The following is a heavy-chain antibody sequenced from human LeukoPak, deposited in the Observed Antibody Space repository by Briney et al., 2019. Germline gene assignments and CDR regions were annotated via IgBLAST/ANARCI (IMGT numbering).Heavy chain of an antibody. CDR2: INPNSGGT. V-gene: IGHV1-2*06. CDR1: GYTFTGYY. CDR3: ARDSSGGDCYSAEFDY. J-gene: IGHJ4*02. D-gene: IGHD2-21*02. Sequence: ASVKVSCKXSGYTFTGYYMHWVRQSPGQGLEWMGRINPNSGGTNYAQKFQGRVTMTRDTSISTAYMELSRLRSDDTAVYYCARDSSGGDCYSAEFDYWGQGTLVTVSS.